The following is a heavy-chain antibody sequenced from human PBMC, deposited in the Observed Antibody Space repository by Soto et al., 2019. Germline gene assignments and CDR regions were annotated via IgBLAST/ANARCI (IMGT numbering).Heavy chain of an antibody. V-gene: IGHV3-30*01. CDR3: ARSYDSSGYPYYYYGMDV. CDR2: ISNDGSKK. CDR1: GFTFSTYA. D-gene: IGHD3-22*01. J-gene: IGHJ6*02. Sequence: GGSLRLSCVASGFTFSTYAIHWVRQAPGKGLDWVAVISNDGSKKYYADSVKGRFTISRDNSKNTLYLQMNSLRAEDTAVYYCARSYDSSGYPYYYYGMDVWGQGTTVAVSS.